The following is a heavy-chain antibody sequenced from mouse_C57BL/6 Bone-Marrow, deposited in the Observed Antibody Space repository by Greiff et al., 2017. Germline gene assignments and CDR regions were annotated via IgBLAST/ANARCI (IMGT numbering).Heavy chain of an antibody. CDR1: GYTFTDYY. D-gene: IGHD1-1*01. Sequence: VKLMESGAELVRPGASVKLSCKASGYTFTDYYINWVKQRPGQGLEWIARIYPGSGNTYYNEKFKGKATLTAEKSSSTAYMQLSSLTSEDSAVYFCAIYYGSSLFAYWGQGTLVTVSA. V-gene: IGHV1-76*01. CDR2: IYPGSGNT. J-gene: IGHJ3*01. CDR3: AIYYGSSLFAY.